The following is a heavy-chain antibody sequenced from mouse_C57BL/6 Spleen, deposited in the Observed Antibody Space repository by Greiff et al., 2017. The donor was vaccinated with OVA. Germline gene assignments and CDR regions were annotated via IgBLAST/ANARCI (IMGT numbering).Heavy chain of an antibody. D-gene: IGHD1-1*01. Sequence: QVQLQQPGAELVKPGASVKLSCKASGYTFTSYWMHWVKQRPGQGLEWIGMIHPNSGSTNYNEKFKSKATLTVDKSSSTAYMQLSSLTSEDSAVYYCARGDYGSSYEDYWGQGTSVTVSS. CDR1: GYTFTSYW. CDR3: ARGDYGSSYEDY. J-gene: IGHJ4*01. V-gene: IGHV1-64*01. CDR2: IHPNSGST.